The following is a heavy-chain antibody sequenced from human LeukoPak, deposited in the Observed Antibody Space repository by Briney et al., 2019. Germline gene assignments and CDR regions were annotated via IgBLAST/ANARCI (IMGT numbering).Heavy chain of an antibody. CDR2: ISYDGSNK. CDR1: GFTFSNYG. D-gene: IGHD3-9*01. CDR3: AKGAGNFDWSYHDY. Sequence: GGSLRLSCAASGFTFSNYGMHWVRQAPGKGLEWVAVISYDGSNKYYADSVKGRFAISRDNSKNTLYLQLNSLRAEDTAVYYCAKGAGNFDWSYHDYWGQGTLVTVSS. V-gene: IGHV3-30*18. J-gene: IGHJ4*02.